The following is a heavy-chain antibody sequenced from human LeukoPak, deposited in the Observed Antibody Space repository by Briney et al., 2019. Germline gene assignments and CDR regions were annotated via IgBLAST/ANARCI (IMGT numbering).Heavy chain of an antibody. V-gene: IGHV3-23*01. D-gene: IGHD3-3*01. CDR1: GFNVSTYA. CDR3: AKSSELRSLGWFQGSNMDV. Sequence: GGSLRLSCVASGFNVSTYAMNWVRLAPGKGPEWVSSLSGSGVLTNYADSVKGRFTISRDTSKNTLHLQMNSLTFEDTAIYFCAKSSELRSLGWFQGSNMDVWGKGTTVTVSS. CDR2: LSGSGVLT. J-gene: IGHJ6*03.